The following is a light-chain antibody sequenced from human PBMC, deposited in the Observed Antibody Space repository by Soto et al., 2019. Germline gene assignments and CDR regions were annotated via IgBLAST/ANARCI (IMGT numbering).Light chain of an antibody. V-gene: IGKV1-27*01. CDR2: AAS. CDR3: RKYNSAPRWT. CDR1: QGISNY. J-gene: IGKJ1*01. Sequence: DIPMTQSPSSLSASVGDRVTITCRASQGISNYLAWYQQKPGKVPKLLIYAASTLQSGVPSRFSGSGSGTDFTLTISSLQPEDDATYYYRKYNSAPRWTFGQGTKVEIK.